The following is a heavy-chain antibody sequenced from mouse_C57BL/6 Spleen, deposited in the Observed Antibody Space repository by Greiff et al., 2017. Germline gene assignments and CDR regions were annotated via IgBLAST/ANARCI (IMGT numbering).Heavy chain of an antibody. CDR3: ARGGTGYFGV. J-gene: IGHJ1*03. Sequence: QVQLKQSGAELARPGASVKMSCKASGYTFTSYTMHWVKQRPGQGLEWIGYINPSSGYTKYNQKFKDKATLTADKSSSTAYMQLSSLTSEDSAVXYCARGGTGYFGVWGTGTTVTVSS. CDR1: GYTFTSYT. CDR2: INPSSGYT. D-gene: IGHD3-3*01. V-gene: IGHV1-4*01.